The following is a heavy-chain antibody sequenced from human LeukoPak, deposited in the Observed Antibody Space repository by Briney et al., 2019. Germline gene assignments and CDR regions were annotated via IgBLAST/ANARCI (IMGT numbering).Heavy chain of an antibody. CDR2: IIPIFGTA. D-gene: IGHD1-26*01. J-gene: IGHJ4*02. CDR3: ARGKWELPFDY. V-gene: IGHV1-69*13. CDR1: GGTFSSYA. Sequence: ASVKVSCKASGGTFSSYAISWVRQAPGQGLEWMGGIIPIFGTANYAQKFQGRVTITADESTSTAYMEVSNLKYEDTAVYYCARGKWELPFDYWGQGTLVTVSS.